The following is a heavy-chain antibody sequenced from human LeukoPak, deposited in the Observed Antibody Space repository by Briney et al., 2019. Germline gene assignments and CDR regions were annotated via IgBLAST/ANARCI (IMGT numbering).Heavy chain of an antibody. V-gene: IGHV1-8*01. J-gene: IGHJ3*02. CDR2: MNPNSGNT. CDR1: GYTFTDYD. Sequence: VASVKVSCKASGYTFTDYDINWVRQATGQGLEWMGWMNPNSGNTGYAQKFQGRVTMTRDTSISTAYMELSRLRSDDTAVYYCAELYDSSGNAFDIWGQGTMVTVSS. CDR3: AELYDSSGNAFDI. D-gene: IGHD3-22*01.